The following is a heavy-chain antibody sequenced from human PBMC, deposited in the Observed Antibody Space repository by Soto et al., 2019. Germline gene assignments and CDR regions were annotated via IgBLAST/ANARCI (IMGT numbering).Heavy chain of an antibody. D-gene: IGHD3-10*01. J-gene: IGHJ6*02. CDR1: GGTISSYY. CDR2: IYYSGST. Sequence: SETLSLTCTVSGGTISSYYWSWIRQPPGKGLEWIGYIYYSGSTNYNPSLKSRVTISVDTSKNQFSLKLSSVTAADTAVYYCARVSYGSGSLSTYYYYGMDVWGQGTTVTVSS. V-gene: IGHV4-59*01. CDR3: ARVSYGSGSLSTYYYYGMDV.